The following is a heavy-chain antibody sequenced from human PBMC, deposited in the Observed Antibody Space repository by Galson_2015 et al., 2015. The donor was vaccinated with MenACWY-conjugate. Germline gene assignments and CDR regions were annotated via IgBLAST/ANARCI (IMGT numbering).Heavy chain of an antibody. V-gene: IGHV5-51*01. CDR2: IYPGDSET. J-gene: IGHJ5*01. Sequence: QSGAEVKKPGESLTISCKGSGYSFSNYWIGWVRQMPGKGLEWVGTIYPGDSETKYSPSFQGQVTISADKSINTAYVQWSSLKASDTAMYYCARLGSISSWYRWFESWGQGTLVTVSS. CDR1: GYSFSNYW. D-gene: IGHD6-13*01. CDR3: ARLGSISSWYRWFES.